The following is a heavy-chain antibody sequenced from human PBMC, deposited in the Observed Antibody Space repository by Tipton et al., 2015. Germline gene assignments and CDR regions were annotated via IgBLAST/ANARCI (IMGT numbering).Heavy chain of an antibody. CDR1: GFTFDDYA. Sequence: SLRLSCAASGFTFDDYAMHWVRQVPGKGLDWVSSISWNSRYIGYADSVKGRFTFSRDNAKNSLYLQMNRLRAEDTAVYYCARSGGYGWDQWGQGTLVTVSS. CDR3: ARSGGYGWDQ. D-gene: IGHD5-12*01. CDR2: ISWNSRYI. J-gene: IGHJ4*02. V-gene: IGHV3-9*01.